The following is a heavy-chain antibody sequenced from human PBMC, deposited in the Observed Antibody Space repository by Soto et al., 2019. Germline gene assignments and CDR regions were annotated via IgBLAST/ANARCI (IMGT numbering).Heavy chain of an antibody. CDR1: RFIFSDYA. CDR2: IGGCNTDR. J-gene: IGHJ5*01. Sequence: DVQLLESGGGLVQPGGSLTLSCAASRFIFSDYAMNWVRQAPGKGLEWVSSIGGCNTDRYYADSVKGRFIISRDNSKNTMYLQMNSLRDDDTAVYYCAKDAVSYNGKWDWFDSWGQGTLVTVSS. D-gene: IGHD1-26*01. V-gene: IGHV3-23*01. CDR3: AKDAVSYNGKWDWFDS.